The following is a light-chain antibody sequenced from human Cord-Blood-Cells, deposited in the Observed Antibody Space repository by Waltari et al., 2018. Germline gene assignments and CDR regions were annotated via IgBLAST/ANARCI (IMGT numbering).Light chain of an antibody. J-gene: IGKJ1*01. Sequence: SPSSLSASVGDRVTITCRASQSISSYLNWYQQKPGKAPKLLIYAASSLQSGVPSRFSGSGSGTDFTLTISSLQPEDFATYYCQQYNSYSWTFGQGTKVEIK. CDR3: QQYNSYSWT. CDR1: QSISSY. CDR2: AAS. V-gene: IGKV1-39*01.